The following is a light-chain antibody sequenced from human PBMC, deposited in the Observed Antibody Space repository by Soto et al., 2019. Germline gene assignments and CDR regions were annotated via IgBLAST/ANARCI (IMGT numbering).Light chain of an antibody. CDR1: ISNIGAGYD. CDR3: QSYDSSLSGYV. Sequence: QSVLTQPPSVSGAPGQKVTISCTGSISNIGAGYDVNWYQQLPGTAPKLLIYDNNNRPSGVPDRFSGSKSGTSASLAITGLQAEDEADYYCQSYDSSLSGYVFGTGTKVTVL. V-gene: IGLV1-40*01. CDR2: DNN. J-gene: IGLJ1*01.